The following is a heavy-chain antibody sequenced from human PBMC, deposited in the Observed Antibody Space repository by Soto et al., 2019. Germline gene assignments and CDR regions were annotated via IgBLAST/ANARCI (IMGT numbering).Heavy chain of an antibody. CDR2: IHYSGST. J-gene: IGHJ5*02. Sequence: PSETLSLTCTVSGGSITGYYCSWIRQPPGKGPEWIGNIHYSGSTNYNPSLKSRVTISVDTSKNQFSLRLSSVTAAETAVYYCARLSYYSNPLRFHPWGQGTLVTVSS. CDR1: GGSITGYY. CDR3: ARLSYYSNPLRFHP. D-gene: IGHD4-4*01. V-gene: IGHV4-59*08.